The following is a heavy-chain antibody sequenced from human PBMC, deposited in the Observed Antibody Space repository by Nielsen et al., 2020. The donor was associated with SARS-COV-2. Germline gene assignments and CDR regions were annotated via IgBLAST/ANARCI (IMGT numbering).Heavy chain of an antibody. CDR3: AKVGCSGGSCYAESYYYYGMDV. J-gene: IGHJ6*02. CDR1: GFNFNNYA. V-gene: IGHV3-23*01. Sequence: GESLKIFCAASGFNFNNYAMNWVRQAPGKGLEWVSAISGSGGSTYYADSVKGRFTISRDNSKNTLYLQMNSLRAEDTAVYYCAKVGCSGGSCYAESYYYYGMDVWGQGTTVTVSS. D-gene: IGHD2-15*01. CDR2: ISGSGGST.